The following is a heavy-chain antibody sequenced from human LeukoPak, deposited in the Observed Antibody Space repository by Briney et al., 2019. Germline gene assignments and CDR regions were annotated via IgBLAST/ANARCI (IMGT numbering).Heavy chain of an antibody. CDR1: GYTFTGYY. V-gene: IGHV1-2*02. CDR3: AITYYYGSGSYLDAFDI. CDR2: INPNSGGT. Sequence: ASVKVSCKASGYTFTGYYMHWVRQAPGQGLEWMGWINPNSGGTNYAQKFQGRVTMTRDTSISTAYMKLSRLRSDDTAVYYCAITYYYGSGSYLDAFDIWGQGTMVTVSS. J-gene: IGHJ3*02. D-gene: IGHD3-10*01.